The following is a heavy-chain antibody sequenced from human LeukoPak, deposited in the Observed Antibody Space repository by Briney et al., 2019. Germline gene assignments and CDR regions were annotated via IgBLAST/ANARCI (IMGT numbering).Heavy chain of an antibody. CDR1: GFTVSSNY. Sequence: GGSLRLSCAASGFTVSSNYMSWVRQASGKGLEWVGRIRSKANSYATAYAASVKGRFTISRDDSKNTAYLQMNSLKTEDTAVYYCTSPSSADWGQGTLVTVSS. CDR3: TSPSSAD. CDR2: IRSKANSYAT. D-gene: IGHD6-19*01. V-gene: IGHV3-73*01. J-gene: IGHJ4*02.